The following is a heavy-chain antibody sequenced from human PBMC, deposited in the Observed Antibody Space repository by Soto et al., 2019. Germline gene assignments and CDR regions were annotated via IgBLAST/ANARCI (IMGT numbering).Heavy chain of an antibody. V-gene: IGHV4-4*02. D-gene: IGHD3-10*01. CDR3: ARAGVLWFGDAEFDP. Sequence: QVQLQESGPGLVKPSGTLSLTCAVSGGSISSSNWWSWVRQPPGKGLEWIGEIYHSGSTNYNPSLNSRVTISGDKSKNQFSLKLSSVTAADTAVYYCARAGVLWFGDAEFDPWGQGTLVTVSS. CDR1: GGSISSSNW. J-gene: IGHJ5*02. CDR2: IYHSGST.